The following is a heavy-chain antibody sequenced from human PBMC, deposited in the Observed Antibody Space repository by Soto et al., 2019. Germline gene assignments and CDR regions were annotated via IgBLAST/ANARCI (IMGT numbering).Heavy chain of an antibody. CDR3: AKDGGGYDSSGFYDY. Sequence: GGSLRLSCAASGFTFSSYGMHWVRQAPGKGLEWVAVISYDGSNKYYADSVKGRFTISRDNSKNTLYLQMNSLRAEDTAVYYCAKDGGGYDSSGFYDYWGQGTLVTVSS. D-gene: IGHD3-22*01. V-gene: IGHV3-30*18. J-gene: IGHJ4*02. CDR2: ISYDGSNK. CDR1: GFTFSSYG.